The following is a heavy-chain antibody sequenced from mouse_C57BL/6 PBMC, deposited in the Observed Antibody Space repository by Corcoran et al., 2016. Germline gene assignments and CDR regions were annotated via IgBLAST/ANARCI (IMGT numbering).Heavy chain of an antibody. J-gene: IGHJ1*03. CDR2: INTYSGVP. CDR3: ARNYGSSYWYFDV. V-gene: IGHV9-3*01. Sequence: QIQLVQSGPELQKPGETVKISCKASGYTFTTYGMSWVKQAPGKGLKWMGWINTYSGVPTYADDFKGRFAFSLETSASTAYLQINNLKNEDTATYFCARNYGSSYWYFDVWGTGTTVTVSS. D-gene: IGHD1-1*01. CDR1: GYTFTTYG.